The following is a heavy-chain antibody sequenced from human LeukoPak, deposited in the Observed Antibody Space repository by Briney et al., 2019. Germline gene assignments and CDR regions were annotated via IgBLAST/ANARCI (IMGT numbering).Heavy chain of an antibody. D-gene: IGHD5/OR15-5a*01. Sequence: SETLSLTCTVSGGSISSSSYYWGWIRQPPGKGLEWIGSIYYSGSTYYNPSLKSRVTISVDTSKNQFSLKLSSVTATDTAVYYCARAGYSVSDFSVWGKGSTVTVSS. CDR1: GGSISSSSYY. V-gene: IGHV4-39*07. J-gene: IGHJ6*04. CDR2: IYYSGST. CDR3: ARAGYSVSDFSV.